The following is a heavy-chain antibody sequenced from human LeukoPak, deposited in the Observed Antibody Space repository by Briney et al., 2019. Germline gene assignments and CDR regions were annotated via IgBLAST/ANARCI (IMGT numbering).Heavy chain of an antibody. CDR1: GFTFSSYA. Sequence: PGASLRLSCAASGFTFSSYAMSWVRQAPGKGLERVSAISGSGGSTYYADSVEGRFTISRDNSKNTLYLQMNSLRAEDTAVYYCAKGVAVAGPFDYWGQGTLVTVSS. D-gene: IGHD6-19*01. V-gene: IGHV3-23*01. CDR2: ISGSGGST. CDR3: AKGVAVAGPFDY. J-gene: IGHJ4*02.